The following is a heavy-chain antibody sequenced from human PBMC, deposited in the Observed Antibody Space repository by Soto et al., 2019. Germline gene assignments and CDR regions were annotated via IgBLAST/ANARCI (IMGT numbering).Heavy chain of an antibody. Sequence: QVQLVESGGGVVQPGRSLRLSCAASGFTFSSYGVHWVRQAPGKGLEWVAVISYDGSNKYYADPVKGRFTISRDNSKNRQYLQMNRLRAESTAVYYCAISAVTNSYYFGMDVLGQGTTVTVSS. CDR3: AISAVTNSYYFGMDV. V-gene: IGHV3-30*03. CDR2: ISYDGSNK. CDR1: GFTFSSYG. D-gene: IGHD4-17*01. J-gene: IGHJ6*02.